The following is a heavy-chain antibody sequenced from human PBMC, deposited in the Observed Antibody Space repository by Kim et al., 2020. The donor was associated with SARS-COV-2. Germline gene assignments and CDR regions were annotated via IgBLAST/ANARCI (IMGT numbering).Heavy chain of an antibody. CDR2: ISSNGGST. CDR3: ARGRGSAMVRGVLHYYYYGMDV. CDR1: GFTFSSYA. D-gene: IGHD3-10*01. V-gene: IGHV3-64*01. J-gene: IGHJ6*02. Sequence: GGSLRLSCAASGFTFSSYAMHWVRQAPGKGLEYVSAISSNGGSTYYANSVKGRFTISRDNSKNTLYLQMGSLRAEDMAVYYCARGRGSAMVRGVLHYYYYGMDVWGQGTTVTVSS.